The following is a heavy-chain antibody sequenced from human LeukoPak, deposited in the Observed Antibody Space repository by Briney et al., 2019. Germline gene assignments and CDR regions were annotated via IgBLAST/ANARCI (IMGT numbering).Heavy chain of an antibody. J-gene: IGHJ4*02. CDR2: IWYDGSDQ. V-gene: IGHV3-33*01. CDR1: GFTFSTCG. D-gene: IGHD3-22*01. Sequence: GGSLRLSCAASGFTFSTCGMHWVRQAPGKGLEWVAVIWYDGSDQYYADSVKGRFTISRDNSKDTLYLQMNSLRAEDTAVYYCASLIGHTDYYDSSGYSSPFDSWGQGTLVTVSS. CDR3: ASLIGHTDYYDSSGYSSPFDS.